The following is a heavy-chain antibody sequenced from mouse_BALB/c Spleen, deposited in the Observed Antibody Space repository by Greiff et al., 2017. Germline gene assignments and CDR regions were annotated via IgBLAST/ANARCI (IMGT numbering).Heavy chain of an antibody. CDR2: ISSGGSYT. Sequence: EVHLVESGGDLVKPGGSLKLSCAASGFTFSSYGMSWVRQTPDKRLEWVATISSGGSYTYYPDSVKGRFTISRDNAKNTLDLQMSSLKSEDTAMYYCARGRFITTVRWYFDGWGAGTTVTVSS. CDR1: GFTFSSYG. V-gene: IGHV5-6*01. CDR3: ARGRFITTVRWYFDG. D-gene: IGHD1-1*01. J-gene: IGHJ1*01.